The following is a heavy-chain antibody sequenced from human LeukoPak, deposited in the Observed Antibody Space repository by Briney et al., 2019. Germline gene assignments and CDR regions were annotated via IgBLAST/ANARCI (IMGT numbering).Heavy chain of an antibody. V-gene: IGHV4-4*07. D-gene: IGHD5-12*01. Sequence: SETLSLTCTVSGGSISSYYWSWIRQPAGKGLEWIGRIYTSGGTNYNPSLKSRVTMSVDTSKNQFSLKLSSVTAADTAVYYCARDGVSERGEWLRREGYYFDYWGQGTLVTVSS. J-gene: IGHJ4*02. CDR2: IYTSGGT. CDR1: GGSISSYY. CDR3: ARDGVSERGEWLRREGYYFDY.